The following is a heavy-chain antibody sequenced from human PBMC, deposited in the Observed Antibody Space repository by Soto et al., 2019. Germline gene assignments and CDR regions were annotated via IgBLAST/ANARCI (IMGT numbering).Heavy chain of an antibody. Sequence: QLHLVQSGAEVKKPGSSLKVSCKASGGTFSNSGISWVRQAPGQGLEGMGGIIPIFDKTNYAQKLQGRITTIADESTNTVYMELSNLRSADTGVYYCTRAHILVSVTLHENYFDSWGQGTLVTVSS. CDR3: TRAHILVSVTLHENYFDS. J-gene: IGHJ4*02. CDR1: GGTFSNSG. D-gene: IGHD2-21*02. CDR2: IIPIFDKT. V-gene: IGHV1-69*19.